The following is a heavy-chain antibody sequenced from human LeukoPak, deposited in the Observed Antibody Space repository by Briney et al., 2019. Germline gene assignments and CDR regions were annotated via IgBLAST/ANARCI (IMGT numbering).Heavy chain of an antibody. Sequence: GGSLRLSCAASGFTFDDYAMHWVRQAPGKGLEWVSGISWNSGSIGYADSVKGRFTISRGNAKNSLYLQMNSLRAEDTALYYCAKDTLSYSSAFDIWGQGTMVTVSS. CDR3: AKDTLSYSSAFDI. CDR2: ISWNSGSI. J-gene: IGHJ3*02. V-gene: IGHV3-9*01. D-gene: IGHD5-18*01. CDR1: GFTFDDYA.